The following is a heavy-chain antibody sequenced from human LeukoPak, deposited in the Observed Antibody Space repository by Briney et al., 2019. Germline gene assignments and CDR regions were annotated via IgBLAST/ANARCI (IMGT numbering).Heavy chain of an antibody. CDR2: IKQDGSKK. D-gene: IGHD2-15*01. V-gene: IGHV3-7*01. J-gene: IGHJ4*02. CDR1: GFPFSSYW. CDR3: ARVEGCGSGGSCYNFDY. Sequence: GGSLRLSCVASGFPFSSYWMTWVRQAPGKGLEWVANIKQDGSKKSYADSVKGRFTISRDNAKNSLYLQMNSLRAEDTAVYYCARVEGCGSGGSCYNFDYWGQGTLVTVSS.